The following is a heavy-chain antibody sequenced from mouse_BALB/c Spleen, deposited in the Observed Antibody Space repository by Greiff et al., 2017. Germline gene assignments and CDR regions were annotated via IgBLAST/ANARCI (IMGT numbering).Heavy chain of an antibody. D-gene: IGHD2-1*01. J-gene: IGHJ4*01. Sequence: EVKLPESGAELVKPGASVKLSCTASGFNIKDTYMHWVKQRPEQGLEWIGRIDPANGNTKYDPKFQGKATITADTSSNTAYLQLSSLTSEDTAVYYCARGSFYGNYAMDYWGQGTSVTVSS. CDR3: ARGSFYGNYAMDY. CDR1: GFNIKDTY. V-gene: IGHV14-3*02. CDR2: IDPANGNT.